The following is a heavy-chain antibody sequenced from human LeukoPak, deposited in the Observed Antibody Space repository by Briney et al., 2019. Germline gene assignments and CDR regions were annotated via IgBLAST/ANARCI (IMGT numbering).Heavy chain of an antibody. J-gene: IGHJ5*02. CDR3: ATAYSSSSAVGWFDP. D-gene: IGHD6-6*01. CDR2: FDPEDGET. V-gene: IGHV1-24*01. CDR1: GYTLTELS. Sequence: ASVKVSCKVSGYTLTELSMHWVRQAPGKGLEWMGGFDPEDGETIYAQKFQGRVTMTEDTSTDTAYMELSSLRSEDTAVYYCATAYSSSSAVGWFDPWGQGTLVTVSS.